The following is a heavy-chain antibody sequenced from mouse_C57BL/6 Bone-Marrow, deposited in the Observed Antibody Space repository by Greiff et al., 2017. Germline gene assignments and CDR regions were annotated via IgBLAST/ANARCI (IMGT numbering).Heavy chain of an antibody. CDR3: AKPRDYYGYAMDY. CDR2: IDPSDSYT. Sequence: VQLQQPGAELVMPGASVKLSCKASGYTFTSYWMHWVKQRPGQGLEWIGEIDPSDSYTNYNQKFKGKSTLTVDKSSSTAYMQLSSLTSEDSAVYYCAKPRDYYGYAMDYWGQGTTLTVSS. V-gene: IGHV1-69*01. J-gene: IGHJ2*01. CDR1: GYTFTSYW. D-gene: IGHD1-2*01.